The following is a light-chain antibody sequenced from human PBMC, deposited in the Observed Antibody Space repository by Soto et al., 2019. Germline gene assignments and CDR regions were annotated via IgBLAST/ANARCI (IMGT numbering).Light chain of an antibody. CDR3: SPYTSSSTYV. J-gene: IGLJ1*01. CDR2: HVS. Sequence: QSVLTQPASVSGSPGQSITISCTGTSSDVGGFNYVSWYQQYPGKAPKLMIYHVSNRPSGVSNRFSGSKSGNTASLTISGLQAEDEAEYYCSPYTSSSTYVFGTGTKVTVL. CDR1: SSDVGGFNY. V-gene: IGLV2-14*01.